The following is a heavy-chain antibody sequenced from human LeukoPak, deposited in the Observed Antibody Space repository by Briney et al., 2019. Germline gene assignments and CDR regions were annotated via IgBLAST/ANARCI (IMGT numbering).Heavy chain of an antibody. J-gene: IGHJ4*02. V-gene: IGHV1-46*01. Sequence: ASVKVSCKASGYTFTSYYMHWVRQAPGQGLEWMGIINPSGGSTSYAQKFQGRVTMTEDTSTDTAYMELSSLRSEDTAVYYCATDIVVVPAALSHWGQGTLVTVSS. D-gene: IGHD2-2*01. CDR3: ATDIVVVPAALSH. CDR1: GYTFTSYY. CDR2: INPSGGST.